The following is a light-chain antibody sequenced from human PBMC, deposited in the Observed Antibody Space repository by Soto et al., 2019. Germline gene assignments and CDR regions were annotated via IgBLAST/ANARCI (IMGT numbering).Light chain of an antibody. CDR1: QSVSSSY. V-gene: IGKV3-20*01. CDR2: GAS. Sequence: IVLTQSPSTLSLSPGERATLSCRAGQSVSSSYLAWYQQKPGQAPRLLIYGASSRPTGIPDRFSGSGSGTDFTLTISRLEPEDFAVYYCQQYGSSSTFGQGTRVEIK. J-gene: IGKJ5*01. CDR3: QQYGSSST.